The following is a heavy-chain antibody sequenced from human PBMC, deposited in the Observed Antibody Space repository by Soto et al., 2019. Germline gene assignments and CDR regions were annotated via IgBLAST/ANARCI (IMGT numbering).Heavy chain of an antibody. CDR2: IKSKTDGGTT. CDR1: GFTFSNAW. V-gene: IGHV3-15*01. CDR3: TTPAYSGSYFDY. J-gene: IGHJ4*02. Sequence: GGSLRLSCAASGFTFSNAWMSWVRQAPGKGLEWVGRIKSKTDGGTTDYAAPVKGRFTISRDDSKNTLYLQMNSLKTEDTAVHYCTTPAYSGSYFDYWGQGTLVTVSS. D-gene: IGHD1-26*01.